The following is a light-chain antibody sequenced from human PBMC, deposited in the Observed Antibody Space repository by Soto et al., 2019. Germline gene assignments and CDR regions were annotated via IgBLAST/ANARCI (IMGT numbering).Light chain of an antibody. CDR2: DAF. V-gene: IGKV3-11*01. J-gene: IGKJ1*01. Sequence: IVLTQSPATLSLSPGERATLSCRASQSVSSYLAWYQQKPGQAPRLLIYDAFNRATGIPARFSGSGSGTDFTLTISSLEPEDFVVYYCQHRRNWPWTFGQGTKVEIK. CDR3: QHRRNWPWT. CDR1: QSVSSY.